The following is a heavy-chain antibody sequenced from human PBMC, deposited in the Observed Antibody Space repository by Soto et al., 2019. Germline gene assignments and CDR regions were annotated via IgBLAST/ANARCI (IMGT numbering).Heavy chain of an antibody. CDR2: IIPILGIA. CDR1: GGTFSSYT. V-gene: IGHV1-69*02. Sequence: QVQLVQSGAEVKKPGSSVKVSCKASGGTFSSYTISWVRQAPGQGLEWMGRIIPILGIANYAQKFQGRVTIAADKSTSTAYKELSSLRSEDTAVYYWPRTRQSGQWPEDYWGQGTLVTVSS. J-gene: IGHJ4*02. CDR3: PRTRQSGQWPEDY. D-gene: IGHD6-19*01.